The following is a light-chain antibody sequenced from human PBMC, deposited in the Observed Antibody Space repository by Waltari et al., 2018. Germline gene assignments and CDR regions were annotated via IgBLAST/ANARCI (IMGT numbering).Light chain of an antibody. J-gene: IGLJ2*01. CDR1: GSNHGAGYD. CDR2: GIN. CDR3: QSYDTSLSVV. Sequence: QSVLTQPPSVSGAPGQRVTISCTGSGSNHGAGYDVHCYQQIPGKAPKLPIYGINNRPSGVPARFSGSQSGTSASLAITGLQADDEADYYCQSYDTSLSVVFGGGTKLTVL. V-gene: IGLV1-40*01.